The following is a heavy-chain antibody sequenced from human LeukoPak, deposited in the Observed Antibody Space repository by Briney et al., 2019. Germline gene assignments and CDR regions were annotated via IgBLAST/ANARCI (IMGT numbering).Heavy chain of an antibody. D-gene: IGHD3-3*01. CDR1: GFTFSDYY. Sequence: GGSLRLSCAASGFTFSDYYMSWIRQAPGKGLEWVSYISSSGSTIYYADSVKGRFTISRDNAKNSLYLQMNSLRAEDTAVYYCASPAISGEGADAFDIWGQGTMVTVSS. V-gene: IGHV3-11*01. CDR3: ASPAISGEGADAFDI. CDR2: ISSSGSTI. J-gene: IGHJ3*02.